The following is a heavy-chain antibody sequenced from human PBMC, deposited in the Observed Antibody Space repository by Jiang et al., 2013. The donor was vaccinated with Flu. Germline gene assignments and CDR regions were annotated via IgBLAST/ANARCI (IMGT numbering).Heavy chain of an antibody. CDR3: ARAPYTKSMDV. J-gene: IGHJ6*02. CDR1: GYTFTSYT. CDR2: INVGNGNT. D-gene: IGHD3-16*01. Sequence: GASVKVSCKASGYTFTSYTMHWVRQAPGQRLDWMGWINVGNGNTKYSQRFQGRVTFTSDTSATTAYMDLNSLRPEDTALYYCARAPYTKSMDVWGQGTTVTVSS. V-gene: IGHV1-3*01.